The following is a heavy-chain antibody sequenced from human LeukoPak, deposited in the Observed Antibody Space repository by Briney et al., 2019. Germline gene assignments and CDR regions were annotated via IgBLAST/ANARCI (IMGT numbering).Heavy chain of an antibody. V-gene: IGHV4-59*01. CDR1: GGSISSYY. Sequence: SETLSLTCTVSGGSISSYYWSWIRQPPGKGPEWIGYIYYSGSTNYNPSLKSRVTISVDTSKNQFSLKLSSVTAADTAVYYCASLGYSSGDDYWGQGTLVTVSS. CDR3: ASLGYSSGDDY. J-gene: IGHJ4*02. D-gene: IGHD6-19*01. CDR2: IYYSGST.